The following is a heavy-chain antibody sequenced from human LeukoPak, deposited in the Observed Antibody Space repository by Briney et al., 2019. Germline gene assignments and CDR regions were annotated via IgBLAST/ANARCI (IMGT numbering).Heavy chain of an antibody. J-gene: IGHJ4*02. V-gene: IGHV1-69*05. Sequence: ASVKVSCKTSGYTFTAYYIHWIRQAPGQGLEWMGRIIPIFGTANYAQKFQGRVTITTDESTSTAYMELSSLRSEDTAVYYCARAYYDSSGYYLFFGYWGQGTLVTVSS. D-gene: IGHD3-22*01. CDR2: IIPIFGTA. CDR1: GYTFTAYY. CDR3: ARAYYDSSGYYLFFGY.